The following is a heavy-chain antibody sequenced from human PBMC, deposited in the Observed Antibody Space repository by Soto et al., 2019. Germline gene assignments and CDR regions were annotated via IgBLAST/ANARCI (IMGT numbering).Heavy chain of an antibody. V-gene: IGHV3-9*01. CDR3: TKDYRGWTTLGYLDV. CDR2: ISWNSGSI. CDR1: GFNFNDYT. D-gene: IGHD6-19*01. J-gene: IGHJ6*03. Sequence: EVQLVESGGGLVQPGGYLRLSCATSGFNFNDYTMHWVRQVPGKGLEWVSGISWNSGSIVYGDSVKGRFTISRDNAKNSLYLQMNSLRADDTAIYYCTKDYRGWTTLGYLDVWGKGTTVTVSS.